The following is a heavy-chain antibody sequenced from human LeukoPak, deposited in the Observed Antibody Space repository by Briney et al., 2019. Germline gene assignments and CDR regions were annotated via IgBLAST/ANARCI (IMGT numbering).Heavy chain of an antibody. CDR2: IYYSGST. CDR1: GGSISSSSYY. CDR3: ARHADSSGWSYYFDY. Sequence: PSETLSLTCTVSGGSISSSSYYWGWIRQPPGKGLEWIGSIYYSGSTYYNPSLKSRVTISVDTSKNQFSLKLSSVTAADTAVYYCARHADSSGWSYYFDYWGQGTLVTVSS. V-gene: IGHV4-39*07. D-gene: IGHD6-19*01. J-gene: IGHJ4*02.